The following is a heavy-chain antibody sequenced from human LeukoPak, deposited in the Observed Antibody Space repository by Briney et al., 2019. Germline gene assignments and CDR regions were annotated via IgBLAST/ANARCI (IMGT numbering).Heavy chain of an antibody. CDR1: GFTFSSYW. CDR3: ARGDYGGNSYAFDI. V-gene: IGHV3-7*05. J-gene: IGHJ3*02. CDR2: IKQDGSEK. Sequence: GGSLRLSCAASGFTFSSYWMSWVRQAPGKGLEWVANIKQDGSEKYYVDSVKGRFTISRDNAKNSLYLQMNSLRAEDTAVYYCARGDYGGNSYAFDIWGQGTMVTVSS. D-gene: IGHD4-23*01.